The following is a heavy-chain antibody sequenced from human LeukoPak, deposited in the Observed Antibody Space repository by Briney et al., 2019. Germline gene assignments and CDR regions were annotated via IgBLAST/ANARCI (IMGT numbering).Heavy chain of an antibody. CDR3: ATVPYRHMIVVNYFDY. Sequence: ASVKVSCKVSGYTLTELSMHWVRQAPGKGLEWMGGFDPEDGETIYAQMFQGRVTMTEDTSTDTAYMELSSLRSEDTAVYYCATVPYRHMIVVNYFDYWGQGTLVTVSS. D-gene: IGHD3-22*01. J-gene: IGHJ4*02. CDR2: FDPEDGET. CDR1: GYTLTELS. V-gene: IGHV1-24*01.